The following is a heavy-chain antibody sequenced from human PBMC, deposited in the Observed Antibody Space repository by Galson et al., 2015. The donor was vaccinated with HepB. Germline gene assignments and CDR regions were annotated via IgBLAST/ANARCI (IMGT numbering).Heavy chain of an antibody. D-gene: IGHD1-26*01. CDR1: GFTFSASA. Sequence: SLRLSCAASGFTFSASAMHWVRQASGKGLEWVGRIRSKPNNYATAYAASVKGRFTIARDDSTNTAYLQMNGLKTEDSAVYYCTRHLVDYWGQGTLVTVSS. V-gene: IGHV3-73*01. J-gene: IGHJ4*02. CDR2: IRSKPNNYAT. CDR3: TRHLVDY.